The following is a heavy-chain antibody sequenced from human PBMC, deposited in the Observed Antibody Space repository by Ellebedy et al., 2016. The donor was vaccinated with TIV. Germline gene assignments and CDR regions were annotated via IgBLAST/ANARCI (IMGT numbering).Heavy chain of an antibody. CDR2: ISSSSSTI. CDR1: GFTFSSYS. D-gene: IGHD3-10*01. CDR3: ARAPGSFSLNWFDP. V-gene: IGHV3-48*02. Sequence: GGSLRLXXVASGFTFSSYSMNWVRQAPGKGLEWVSYISSSSSTIYYADSVKGRFTISRDNAKNSLYLQMNSLRDEDTAVYYCARAPGSFSLNWFDPWGQGTLVTVSS. J-gene: IGHJ5*02.